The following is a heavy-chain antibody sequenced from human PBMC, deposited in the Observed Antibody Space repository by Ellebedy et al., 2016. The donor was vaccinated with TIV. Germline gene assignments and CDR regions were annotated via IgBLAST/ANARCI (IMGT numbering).Heavy chain of an antibody. V-gene: IGHV4-59*01. J-gene: IGHJ4*02. CDR1: GASISSSY. CDR3: AKDRSKFDY. Sequence: MPSETLSLTCAVSGASISSSYWTWIRQPPGKGLEWIGYIYYSGSTNYNPSLKSRVTISVDTSKNQFSLKLNSVTAADTAVYYCAKDRSKFDYWGQGSLVTVSS. CDR2: IYYSGST.